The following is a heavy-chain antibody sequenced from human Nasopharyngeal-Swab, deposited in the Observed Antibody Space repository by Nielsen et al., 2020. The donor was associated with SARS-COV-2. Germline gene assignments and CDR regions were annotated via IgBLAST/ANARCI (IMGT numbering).Heavy chain of an antibody. CDR2: ISSSGSTI. Sequence: GGSLRLSCAASGFTFSSYAMNWVRQAPGKGLEWVSYISSSGSTIYYADSVKGRFTISRDNAKNSLYLQMNSLRAEDTAVYYCARGFPQDILTGYWTFDYWGQGTLVTVSS. V-gene: IGHV3-48*03. CDR3: ARGFPQDILTGYWTFDY. J-gene: IGHJ4*02. CDR1: GFTFSSYA. D-gene: IGHD3-9*01.